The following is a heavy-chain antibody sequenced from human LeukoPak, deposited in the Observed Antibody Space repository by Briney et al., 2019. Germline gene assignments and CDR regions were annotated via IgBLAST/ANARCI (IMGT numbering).Heavy chain of an antibody. CDR3: ARGEDTAMTDV. D-gene: IGHD5-18*01. J-gene: IGHJ6*04. CDR2: INHNSGGT. Sequence: ASVKVSCKSSGYTFSGYYMHWVRQAPGQGLEWMGWINHNSGGTNYAQKFLARSTMNRNTSISTAYMELSRLKSDDTAGYNCARGEDTAMTDVWGKGTTVTVSS. V-gene: IGHV1-2*02. CDR1: GYTFSGYY.